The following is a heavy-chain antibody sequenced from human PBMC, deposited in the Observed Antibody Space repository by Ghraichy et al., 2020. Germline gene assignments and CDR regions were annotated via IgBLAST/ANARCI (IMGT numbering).Heavy chain of an antibody. CDR1: GGTFSSYA. CDR2: IIPIFGTA. CDR3: ARVSMWDSSGYYLFYFDY. J-gene: IGHJ4*02. D-gene: IGHD3-22*01. Sequence: SVKVSCKASGGTFSSYAISWVRQAPGQGLEWMGGIIPIFGTANYAQKFQGRVTITADESTSTAYMELSSLRSEDTAVYYCARVSMWDSSGYYLFYFDYWGQGTLVTVSS. V-gene: IGHV1-69*13.